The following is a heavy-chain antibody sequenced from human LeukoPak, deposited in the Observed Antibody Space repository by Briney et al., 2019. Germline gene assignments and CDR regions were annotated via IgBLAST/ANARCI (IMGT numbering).Heavy chain of an antibody. CDR2: IYTSGST. Sequence: PSETLSLTCTVSGGSISSYYWSWIRQPAGKGLEWIGRIYTSGSTNYNPSLKSRVTMSVDTSKNQFSLKLSSVTAADTAVYYCARDWSGGDCYYYYYMDVWGKGTTVTVSS. J-gene: IGHJ6*03. V-gene: IGHV4-4*07. CDR1: GGSISSYY. D-gene: IGHD1-26*01. CDR3: ARDWSGGDCYYYYYMDV.